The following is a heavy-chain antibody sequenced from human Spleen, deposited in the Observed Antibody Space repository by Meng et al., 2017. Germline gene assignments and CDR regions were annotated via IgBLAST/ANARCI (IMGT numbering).Heavy chain of an antibody. V-gene: IGHV5-51*01. J-gene: IGHJ6*02. CDR2: IYPSDSDT. D-gene: IGHD6-13*01. Sequence: GGSLRLSCTGSGYSFTSYWIGWVRQTPGKGLEWMGNIYPSDSDTRYRPSFQGQVIMSADKSISTPYLQWSSLKAAVTAIYYCARQLNSWYGIDVWGQGTMVTVSS. CDR3: ARQLNSWYGIDV. CDR1: GYSFTSYW.